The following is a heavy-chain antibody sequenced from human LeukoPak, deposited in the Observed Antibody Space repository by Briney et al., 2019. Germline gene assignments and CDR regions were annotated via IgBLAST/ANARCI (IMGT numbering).Heavy chain of an antibody. Sequence: GASVKVSCKASGYTFTVHYIHWVRQAPGQGPEWMGWINPNSGDANYPQKFQGRLTMTRDTSIGTVYMEMSSLRLDDTAVYFCARDKGSGHLPFDFWGQGTLVTVSS. J-gene: IGHJ4*02. CDR1: GYTFTVHY. D-gene: IGHD1-26*01. V-gene: IGHV1-2*02. CDR3: ARDKGSGHLPFDF. CDR2: INPNSGDA.